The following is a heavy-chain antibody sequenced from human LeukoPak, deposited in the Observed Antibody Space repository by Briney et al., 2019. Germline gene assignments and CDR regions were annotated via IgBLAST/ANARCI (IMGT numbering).Heavy chain of an antibody. CDR3: ARGGSIVGATPHDTFDI. D-gene: IGHD1-26*01. V-gene: IGHV4-59*01. CDR1: GGAISFYY. Sequence: PSETLSLTCTVSGGAISFYYWSWIRQPPGKGLDWIAYMYYSGSTNYNPSLKGRVSISVDTSKNQFSLKLTSVTAADTAVYYCARGGSIVGATPHDTFDIWGQGTMVTVSS. J-gene: IGHJ3*02. CDR2: MYYSGST.